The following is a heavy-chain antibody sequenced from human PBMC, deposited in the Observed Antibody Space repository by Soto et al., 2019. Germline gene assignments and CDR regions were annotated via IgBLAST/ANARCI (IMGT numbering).Heavy chain of an antibody. CDR1: GFTFSSYS. J-gene: IGHJ4*02. CDR2: ISSSSSYI. D-gene: IGHD3-22*01. Sequence: EVQLVESGGGLVKPGGSLRLSCAASGFTFSSYSMNWVRQAPGKGLEWVSSISSSSSYIYYADSVKGRFTISSDNAKNSLYLQMNILRAVDTAVYYCASLISYDSSGDYCYWGQGTMVNVSS. V-gene: IGHV3-21*01. CDR3: ASLISYDSSGDYCY.